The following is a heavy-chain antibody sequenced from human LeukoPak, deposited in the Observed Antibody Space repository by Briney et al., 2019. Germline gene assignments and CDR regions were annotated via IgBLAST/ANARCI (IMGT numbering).Heavy chain of an antibody. CDR2: IYHRGST. J-gene: IGHJ4*02. CDR3: ARGAEYYAIWRGYAGYSDY. CDR1: GYSISNGYY. Sequence: SETLSLTCTVSGYSISNGYYWGWIRPPPGKGLEWVGSIYHRGSTYYNPSLRSRVTISLDRSKKKFSLKLTSVTAADTAVYFCARGAEYYAIWRGYAGYSDYWGQGISVTVSS. V-gene: IGHV4-38-2*02. D-gene: IGHD3-3*01.